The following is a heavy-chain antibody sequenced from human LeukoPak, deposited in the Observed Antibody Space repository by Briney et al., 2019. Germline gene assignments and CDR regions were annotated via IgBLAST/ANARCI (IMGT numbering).Heavy chain of an antibody. CDR1: GYTLTELS. J-gene: IGHJ6*02. Sequence: ASVKVSCTVSGYTLTELSMHWVRQAPGKGLEWMGGFDPEDGETIYAQEFQGRVTMTEDTSTDTAYMELSSLRSEDTAVYYCATDADSSSWYGYYGMDVWGQGTTVTVSS. D-gene: IGHD6-13*01. V-gene: IGHV1-24*01. CDR3: ATDADSSSWYGYYGMDV. CDR2: FDPEDGET.